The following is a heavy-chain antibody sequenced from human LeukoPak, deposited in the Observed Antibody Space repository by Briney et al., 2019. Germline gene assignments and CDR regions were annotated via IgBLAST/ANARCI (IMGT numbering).Heavy chain of an antibody. Sequence: SETLSLTCAVSGGSISSGGYSWGWIRQPPGKGLEWIGYIYHSGSTYYNPSLKSRVTISVDRSKNQFSLKLSSVGAADTAVYYCARSRFYYGDYYVDYWGQGTLVTVSS. CDR2: IYHSGST. D-gene: IGHD4-17*01. CDR1: GGSISSGGYS. J-gene: IGHJ4*02. CDR3: ARSRFYYGDYYVDY. V-gene: IGHV4-30-2*01.